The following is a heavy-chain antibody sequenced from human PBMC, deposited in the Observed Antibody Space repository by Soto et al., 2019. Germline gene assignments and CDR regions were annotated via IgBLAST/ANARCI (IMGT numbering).Heavy chain of an antibody. D-gene: IGHD3-3*01. J-gene: IGHJ4*02. CDR2: ISSGGSII. CDR1: GFTFISYE. V-gene: IGHV3-48*03. CDR3: ARSIYDFWSGVRGNNFDY. Sequence: WGSLRLSCAASGFTFISYEINFFRHSPCKWLEWVSYISSGGSIIYYADSVKGRFTISRDNAKNSLYLQMNSLRAEDTAVYYCARSIYDFWSGVRGNNFDYWGQGTLVTVSS.